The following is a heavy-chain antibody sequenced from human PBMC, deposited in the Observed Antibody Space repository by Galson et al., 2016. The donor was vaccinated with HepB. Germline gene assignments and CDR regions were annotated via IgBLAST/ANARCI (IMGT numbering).Heavy chain of an antibody. CDR3: ARDLYRDRGYCSGANCHSNAFDM. CDR2: IYYTGKT. Sequence: SETLSLTCTVSGGSMTTYYWSWIRQPPGKGLEWIGYIYYTGKTDFNPSLKSRVTISVDTSRTQFSLKLNSVTAADTAVYYCARDLYRDRGYCSGANCHSNAFDMWGQGTMVTVSP. CDR1: GGSMTTYY. J-gene: IGHJ3*02. D-gene: IGHD2-15*01. V-gene: IGHV4-59*01.